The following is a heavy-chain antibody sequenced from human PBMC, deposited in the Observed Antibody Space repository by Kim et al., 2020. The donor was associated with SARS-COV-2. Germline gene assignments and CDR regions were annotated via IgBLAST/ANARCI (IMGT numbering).Heavy chain of an antibody. V-gene: IGHV1-18*01. J-gene: IGHJ6*02. CDR3: ARYRWSNDSYYYGMDV. D-gene: IGHD2-15*01. Sequence: ASVKVSCKASGYTFTSYGISWVRQAPGQGLEWMGWISAYNGNTNYAQKLQGRVTMTTDTSTSTAYMELRSLRSDDTAVYYCARYRWSNDSYYYGMDVWGQGTTVTVSS. CDR2: ISAYNGNT. CDR1: GYTFTSYG.